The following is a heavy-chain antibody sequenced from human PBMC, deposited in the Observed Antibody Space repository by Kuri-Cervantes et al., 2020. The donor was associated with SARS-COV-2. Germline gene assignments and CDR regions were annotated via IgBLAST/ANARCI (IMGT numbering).Heavy chain of an antibody. CDR2: INHTGST. J-gene: IGHJ4*02. D-gene: IGHD3-3*01. Sequence: GSLRLSCTVSGGSISSYYWSWIRQSPGKGLVWIGEINHTGSTNYNPSLKSRVTISVGASKNQFSLKLNSVTAADTAVYYCARGTYTYYDFWRGPYFDYWGQGNLVTVSS. CDR1: GGSISSYY. CDR3: ARGTYTYYDFWRGPYFDY. V-gene: IGHV4-34*01.